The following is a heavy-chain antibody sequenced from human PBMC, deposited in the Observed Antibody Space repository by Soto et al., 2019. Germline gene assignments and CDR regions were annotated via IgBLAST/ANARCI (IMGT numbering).Heavy chain of an antibody. J-gene: IGHJ5*02. V-gene: IGHV4-59*01. CDR2: IYYSGST. CDR1: GGSISSYY. D-gene: IGHD6-19*01. Sequence: SETLSLTCTVSGGSISSYYGSWIRQPPGKGLEWIGYIYYSGSTNYNPSLKSRVTISVDTSKNQFSLKLSSVTAADTAVYYCARDHEQAGWFDPWGQGTLVTVSS. CDR3: ARDHEQAGWFDP.